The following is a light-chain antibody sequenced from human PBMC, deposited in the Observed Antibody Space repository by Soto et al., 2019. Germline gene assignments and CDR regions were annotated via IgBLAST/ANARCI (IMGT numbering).Light chain of an antibody. CDR2: AAS. Sequence: AIQMTQSPSSLSASVGDRVTITCRARQGIRNDLGWYQQKPRKAPKLLIYAASSIQSGVPSRFSGSGSGTDFTLTISSLQPEDFATYYCLQDYNYPWTFGQGTKVEIK. J-gene: IGKJ1*01. V-gene: IGKV1-6*01. CDR3: LQDYNYPWT. CDR1: QGIRND.